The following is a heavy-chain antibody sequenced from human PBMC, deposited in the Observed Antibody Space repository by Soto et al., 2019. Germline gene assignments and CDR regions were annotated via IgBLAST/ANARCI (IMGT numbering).Heavy chain of an antibody. CDR2: IYPGDSDT. Sequence: GESLKISCKGSGYSFTSYWIGWVRQMPGKGLEWMGIIYPGDSDTRYSPSFQGQVTISADKSISTAYLQWSSLKASDTAMYYCARQGGDQYCTNGVCYTRAGWWYYGMDVWGQGTTVTVSS. D-gene: IGHD2-8*01. CDR1: GYSFTSYW. V-gene: IGHV5-51*01. CDR3: ARQGGDQYCTNGVCYTRAGWWYYGMDV. J-gene: IGHJ6*02.